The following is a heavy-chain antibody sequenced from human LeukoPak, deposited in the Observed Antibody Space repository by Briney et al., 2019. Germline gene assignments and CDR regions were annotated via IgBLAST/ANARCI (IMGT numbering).Heavy chain of an antibody. CDR1: GDSINSNIYY. CDR3: ARLYRSSWIDF. J-gene: IGHJ4*02. CDR2: VLHSGST. V-gene: IGHV4-39*01. Sequence: SETLSLTCTVSGDSINSNIYYWGWIRQPPGKGLEWIGSVLHSGSTYYSPSLNNRVTISIDTSKNQFSLKLSSATAADTALYYCARLYRSSWIDFWGQGTLVTVSS. D-gene: IGHD6-13*01.